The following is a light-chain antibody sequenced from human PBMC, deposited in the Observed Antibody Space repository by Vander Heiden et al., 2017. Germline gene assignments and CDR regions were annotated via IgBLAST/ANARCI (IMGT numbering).Light chain of an antibody. Sequence: SYELTQPPSVSVSPGQTASITCSGDKLGDKYACWYQQKPGQSPLLFIYQENKRPSGIPERFSGSNSGNTATLTISGTQAMDEDDYYCQAWDTSTAWKVFGGGTKLTVL. V-gene: IGLV3-1*01. J-gene: IGLJ2*01. CDR1: KLGDKY. CDR2: QEN. CDR3: QAWDTSTAWKV.